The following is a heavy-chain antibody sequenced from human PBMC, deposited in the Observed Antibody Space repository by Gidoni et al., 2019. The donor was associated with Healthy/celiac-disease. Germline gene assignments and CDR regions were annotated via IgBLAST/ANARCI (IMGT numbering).Heavy chain of an antibody. CDR3: AKDRSSTTGTTNGMDV. CDR1: GFPFDDYA. CDR2: ISWNSGGI. Sequence: EVQLVESGGGLVQPGRYLRLSCAASGFPFDDYAMPWVRQALGKGLEWVAGISWNSGGIGDADSVKGRFTISRDNAKNSLYLQMNSLRAEDTALYYCAKDRSSTTGTTNGMDVWGQGTTVTVSS. J-gene: IGHJ6*02. D-gene: IGHD1-1*01. V-gene: IGHV3-9*01.